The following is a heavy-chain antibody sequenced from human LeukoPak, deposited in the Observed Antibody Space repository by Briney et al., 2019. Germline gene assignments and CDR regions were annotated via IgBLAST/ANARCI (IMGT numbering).Heavy chain of an antibody. D-gene: IGHD6-13*01. Sequence: GSLRLSCAASGFTFSSYGMHWVRQAPGKGLEWVAVIWYDGSNKCYADSVKGRFTISRDNSKNTLYLQMNSLRAEDTAVYYCARDPGGSGWYGGFDYWGQGTLVTVSS. CDR3: ARDPGGSGWYGGFDY. V-gene: IGHV3-33*01. CDR1: GFTFSSYG. J-gene: IGHJ4*02. CDR2: IWYDGSNK.